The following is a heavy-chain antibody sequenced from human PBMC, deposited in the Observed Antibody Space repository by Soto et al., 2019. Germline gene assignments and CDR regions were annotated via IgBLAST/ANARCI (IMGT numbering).Heavy chain of an antibody. CDR3: AREVVRGVTTNGMDV. D-gene: IGHD3-10*01. CDR1: GGSFSGYY. J-gene: IGHJ6*02. Sequence: QVQLQQWGAGLLKPSETLSLTCAVYGGSFSGYYWSWIRQPPAKGLEWIGELNHSGSTNYNPSHKSGLTISVDTSQNQVTLKLSSVTAADTAVYYCAREVVRGVTTNGMDVWGQGTTVTVSS. CDR2: LNHSGST. V-gene: IGHV4-34*01.